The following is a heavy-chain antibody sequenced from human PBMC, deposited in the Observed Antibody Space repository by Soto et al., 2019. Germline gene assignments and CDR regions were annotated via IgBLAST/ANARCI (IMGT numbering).Heavy chain of an antibody. D-gene: IGHD5-18*01. V-gene: IGHV3-15*01. J-gene: IGHJ4*02. Sequence: EVQLVESGGGLVKPGGSLRLSCAASGFTFSNAWMSWVRQAPGKGLEWVGRIKSKTDGGTTDYAAPVKGRFTISRDDSKNTLYLQMNSLKTEDTAVYYCTATKTYSDGAYDDYWGQGTLVTVSS. CDR3: TATKTYSDGAYDDY. CDR2: IKSKTDGGTT. CDR1: GFTFSNAW.